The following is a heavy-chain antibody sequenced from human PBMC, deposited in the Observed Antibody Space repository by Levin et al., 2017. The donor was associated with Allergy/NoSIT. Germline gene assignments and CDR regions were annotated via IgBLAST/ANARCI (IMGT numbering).Heavy chain of an antibody. CDR3: AREYSSSSGFDY. V-gene: IGHV4-59*01. D-gene: IGHD6-6*01. CDR1: GGSISSYY. CDR2: IYYSGNT. Sequence: TLSLTCTVSGGSISSYYWSWIRQPPGKGLEWIGYIYYSGNTNYNPSLKSRVTISVDTSKNQFSLKLSSVTAADTAVYYCAREYSSSSGFDYWGQGTLLTVSS. J-gene: IGHJ4*02.